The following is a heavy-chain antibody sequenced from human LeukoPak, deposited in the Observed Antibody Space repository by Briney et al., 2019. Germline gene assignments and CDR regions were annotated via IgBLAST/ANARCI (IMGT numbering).Heavy chain of an antibody. CDR2: TYYRSKWYY. CDR3: ARDPVGGSTIFDY. J-gene: IGHJ4*02. D-gene: IGHD1-26*01. Sequence: SQTLSLTCAISGDSVSSNSAAWNWIRQSPSRGLEWLGRTYYRSKWYYDYAVAVKSRISINPDTSKNQFSLQLSSVAPEDTAVYYCARDPVGGSTIFDYWGQGTLVTVSS. CDR1: GDSVSSNSAA. V-gene: IGHV6-1*01.